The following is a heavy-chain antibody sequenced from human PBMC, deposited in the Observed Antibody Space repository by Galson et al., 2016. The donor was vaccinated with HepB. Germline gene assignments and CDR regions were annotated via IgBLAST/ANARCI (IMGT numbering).Heavy chain of an antibody. CDR2: IRTYNGQT. J-gene: IGHJ5*02. CDR1: GYTFTNYG. CDR3: ARDRGLLGGVTQNWLDP. Sequence: SVKVSCKASGYTFTNYGIHWVRQAPGQGLEWMGRIRTYNGQTHYAQKFQGRVTMTAETSTSTVHMELRSLRPDDTAVYYCARDRGLLGGVTQNWLDPWGQGTLVTVSS. D-gene: IGHD3-16*01. V-gene: IGHV1-18*01.